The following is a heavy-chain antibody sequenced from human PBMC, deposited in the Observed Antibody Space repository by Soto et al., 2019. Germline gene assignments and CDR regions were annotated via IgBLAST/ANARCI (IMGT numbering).Heavy chain of an antibody. CDR2: IYNSGST. CDR1: GGSISDYH. CDR3: AGHVPGSYDY. D-gene: IGHD3-10*01. J-gene: IGHJ4*02. Sequence: SETLSLTCTVSGGSISDYHWSWVRQPPGKGLEWIGHIYNSGSTSYNPSLNSRLTMSIDTSKSQFFLKLSSVTAADTAVYYCAGHVPGSYDYWGQGILVTVSS. V-gene: IGHV4-59*08.